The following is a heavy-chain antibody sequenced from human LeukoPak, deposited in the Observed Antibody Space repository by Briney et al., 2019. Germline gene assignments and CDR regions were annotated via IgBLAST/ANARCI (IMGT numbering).Heavy chain of an antibody. D-gene: IGHD6-19*01. CDR1: GFTFSGYW. CDR3: ARGVIAVAGPADY. Sequence: GGSLRLSCAASGFTFSGYWMTWVRQAPGKGLQWVANIKEDGSEKYYVDSVKGRFTISRDNAENSLYLQMNSLRAEDTAVYYCARGVIAVAGPADYWGQGTLVTVSS. V-gene: IGHV3-7*05. J-gene: IGHJ4*02. CDR2: IKEDGSEK.